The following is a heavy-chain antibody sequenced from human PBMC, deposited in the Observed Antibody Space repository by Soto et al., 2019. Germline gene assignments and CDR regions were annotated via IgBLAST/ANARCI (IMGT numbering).Heavy chain of an antibody. D-gene: IGHD6-19*01. J-gene: IGHJ4*02. Sequence: LRLSCAASGFTFSSYAMNWVRQAPGKGLEWVSGLSGSGTSTYYADSVKGRFTISRGNSRDTLFLQMNSLTADDTAVYYCAKATTNGGWFNPFDSWGQGALVTVSS. CDR3: AKATTNGGWFNPFDS. CDR1: GFTFSSYA. V-gene: IGHV3-23*01. CDR2: LSGSGTST.